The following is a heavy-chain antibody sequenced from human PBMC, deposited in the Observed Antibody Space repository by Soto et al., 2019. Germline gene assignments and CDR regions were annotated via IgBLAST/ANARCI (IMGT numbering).Heavy chain of an antibody. Sequence: EVQLLESGGGLVQPGGSLRLSCAASGFTFSSYAMSWVRQAPGKGLEWVSAISGSGGSTYYADSVKGRFTISRDNSKNTLYLQMNSLTTEDTAAYYCAKDSAAGTDILDYWVQGTLVTVSS. CDR2: ISGSGGST. D-gene: IGHD6-13*01. CDR3: AKDSAAGTDILDY. CDR1: GFTFSSYA. J-gene: IGHJ4*02. V-gene: IGHV3-23*01.